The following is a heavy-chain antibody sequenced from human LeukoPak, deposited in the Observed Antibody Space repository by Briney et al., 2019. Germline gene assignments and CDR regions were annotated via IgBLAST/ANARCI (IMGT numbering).Heavy chain of an antibody. CDR2: MNIDGSEK. Sequence: GGSLRLSCAASGFTFSSYWMGWVSQAPGKRLEWVANMNIDGSEKYYADSAKGRFTISRDNARNSVYLQMNSLRVEDTAVYYCARDPVEWELLLDYWGQGTLVTVSS. J-gene: IGHJ4*02. D-gene: IGHD1-26*01. CDR1: GFTFSSYW. CDR3: ARDPVEWELLLDY. V-gene: IGHV3-7*01.